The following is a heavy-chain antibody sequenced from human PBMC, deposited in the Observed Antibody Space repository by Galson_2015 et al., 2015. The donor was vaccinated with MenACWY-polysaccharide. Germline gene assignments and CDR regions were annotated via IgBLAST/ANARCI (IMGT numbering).Heavy chain of an antibody. CDR3: VKAHETSGWNRGPGY. Sequence: SLRLSCAASGFTFSAYTMSWIRQAPGNGLEWVTVIRIDGRNTYYADPVKGLFTISRDNSKNTLYLQMNGLTAEDTAVYYCVKAHETSGWNRGPGYWGQGTLVTVSS. CDR2: IRIDGRNT. D-gene: IGHD6-19*01. J-gene: IGHJ4*02. V-gene: IGHV3-23*01. CDR1: GFTFSAYT.